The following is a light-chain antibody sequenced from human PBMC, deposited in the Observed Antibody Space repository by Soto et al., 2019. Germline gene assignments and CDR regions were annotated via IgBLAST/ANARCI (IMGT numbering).Light chain of an antibody. CDR3: QQAHSFPRT. CDR1: QNIYFW. V-gene: IGKV1D-12*01. J-gene: IGKJ4*01. Sequence: DIQMTQSPSSVSASVGDTVTITCRASQNIYFWLAWYQQRQGKAPKFLISGASSLQTGVPSRFSGSRSGTDFTLRITGLQPEDFATYYCQQAHSFPRTFGGGTKVQI. CDR2: GAS.